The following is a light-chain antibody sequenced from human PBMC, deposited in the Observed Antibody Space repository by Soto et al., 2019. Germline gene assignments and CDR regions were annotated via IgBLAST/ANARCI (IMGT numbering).Light chain of an antibody. Sequence: EIVLTQSPATLSLSPGERATLSCRASQSVSRYLAWYQQKPGQAPRLLIYDASNRATGIPARFSGSGSGTDFTLTISSLEPEDFAVYYCQQYGSSGTVGQGTKVDIK. V-gene: IGKV3-11*01. CDR2: DAS. CDR3: QQYGSSGT. J-gene: IGKJ1*01. CDR1: QSVSRY.